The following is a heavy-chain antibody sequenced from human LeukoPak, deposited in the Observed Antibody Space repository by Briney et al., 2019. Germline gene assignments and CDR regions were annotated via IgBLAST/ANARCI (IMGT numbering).Heavy chain of an antibody. V-gene: IGHV3-30*18. CDR3: AKALSYDSSGFSSGFDY. D-gene: IGHD3-22*01. CDR2: ISYDGSNK. Sequence: GRSLRLSCAASGFTFSSYGMHLVRQAPGKGLEWVAVISYDGSNKYYADSVKGRFTISRDNSKNTLYLQMNSLRAEDTAVYYCAKALSYDSSGFSSGFDYWGQGTLVTVSS. CDR1: GFTFSSYG. J-gene: IGHJ4*02.